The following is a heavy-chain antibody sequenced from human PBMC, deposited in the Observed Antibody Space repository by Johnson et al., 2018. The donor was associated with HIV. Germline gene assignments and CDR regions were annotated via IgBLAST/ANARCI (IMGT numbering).Heavy chain of an antibody. D-gene: IGHD5-18*01. CDR2: IKQDGSER. CDR1: GFTVSSYW. J-gene: IGHJ3*02. V-gene: IGHV3-7*05. CDR3: ARGATIQPGTFDI. Sequence: VQLVESGGGLVQPGGSLRLSCAASGFTVSSYWMNWVRQAPGKGLEWVANIKQDGSERYYVDSVKGRFTISRDNAENSLSLQMSTLRADDTAVYYCARGATIQPGTFDIWGQGTMVTVSS.